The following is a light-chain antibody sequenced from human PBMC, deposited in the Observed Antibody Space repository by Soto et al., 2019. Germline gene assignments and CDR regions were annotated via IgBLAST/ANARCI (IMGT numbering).Light chain of an antibody. J-gene: IGKJ1*01. CDR3: QRYGSSPRT. CDR2: GAS. V-gene: IGKV3-20*01. CDR1: QSVSSSY. Sequence: EIVLTQSPGTLSLSPGERATLSCRASQSVSSSYLSWYQQKPGQAPRLLIYGASSRATGIPYRFSGSGSGTDFTLTINRLEPEDFAVYYCQRYGSSPRTFGQGTKVEIK.